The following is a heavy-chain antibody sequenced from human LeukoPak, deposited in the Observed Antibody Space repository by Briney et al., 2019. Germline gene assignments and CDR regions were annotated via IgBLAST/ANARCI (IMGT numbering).Heavy chain of an antibody. CDR2: ISSSSSYI. CDR1: GFTFSSYS. D-gene: IGHD6-13*01. CDR3: ARGDESKSSSGPDY. Sequence: PGGSLRLSCAASGFTFSSYSMNWVRQAPGKGLEWVSSISSSSSYIYYADSVKGRFTISRDNAKNSLYLQMSSLRAEDTAVYYCARGDESKSSSGPDYWGQGTLVTVSS. J-gene: IGHJ4*02. V-gene: IGHV3-21*01.